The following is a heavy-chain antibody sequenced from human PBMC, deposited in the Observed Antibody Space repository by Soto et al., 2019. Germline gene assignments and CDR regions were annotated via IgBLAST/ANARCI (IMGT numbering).Heavy chain of an antibody. Sequence: QVQLVQSGVEVKKPGTSAKVSCKASGYTFRRYGINWVRQATGQGVEWMGWISHYNGYTSYAQTLQGRLTMTNDISTSTAYMELRTLRSDDTAVYYCARDAFPLSGNSLALDIWGQGTMVTVSS. D-gene: IGHD2-15*01. CDR3: ARDAFPLSGNSLALDI. J-gene: IGHJ3*02. V-gene: IGHV1-18*01. CDR2: ISHYNGYT. CDR1: GYTFRRYG.